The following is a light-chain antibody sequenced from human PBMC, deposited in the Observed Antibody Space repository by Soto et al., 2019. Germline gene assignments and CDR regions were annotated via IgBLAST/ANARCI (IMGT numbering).Light chain of an antibody. J-gene: IGLJ1*01. Sequence: QSSLTHPASVSGSPGQSITIFCTGTSSDVGGYNYVSWYQQHPGKAPKLMIYDVSNRPSGVSNRFSGSKSGNTASLTISGLQAEDEADYYCSSYTSSSTSYVFGTGTKVTVL. CDR2: DVS. CDR3: SSYTSSSTSYV. CDR1: SSDVGGYNY. V-gene: IGLV2-14*01.